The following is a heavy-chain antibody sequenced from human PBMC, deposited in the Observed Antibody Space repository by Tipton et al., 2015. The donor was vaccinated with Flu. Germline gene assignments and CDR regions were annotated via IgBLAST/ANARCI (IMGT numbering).Heavy chain of an antibody. CDR2: INPSGGST. CDR3: AIGMGSGGYRGADC. Sequence: QVQLVQSGAEVKKPGASVKVSCKASGYTFTSYYIHCVGQAPGQGLEWMGIINPSGGSTSYAQKFQGRVTMTRDTSTNTVYMELSSLRSEDTAVYYCAIGMGSGGYRGADCWSQGSLVSVSS. D-gene: IGHD3-10*01. CDR1: GYTFTSYY. V-gene: IGHV1-46*01. J-gene: IGHJ4*02.